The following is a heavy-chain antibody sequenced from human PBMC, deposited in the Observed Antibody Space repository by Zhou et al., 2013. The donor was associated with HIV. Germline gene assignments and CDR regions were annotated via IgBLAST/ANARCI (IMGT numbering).Heavy chain of an antibody. V-gene: IGHV1-69*01. D-gene: IGHD1-26*01. CDR1: GYTFTVYY. CDR2: LVPVFATT. Sequence: QVQLVQSGAELKNPGASVKVSCKTSGYTFTVYYIYWVRQAPGQGLEWIGGLVPVFATTNYAQTLQDRVTITTDASTNTAYMELNSLRSEDTAVYYCARWVAPHTAWFDPWGQGTLVTVSS. CDR3: ARWVAPHTAWFDP. J-gene: IGHJ5*02.